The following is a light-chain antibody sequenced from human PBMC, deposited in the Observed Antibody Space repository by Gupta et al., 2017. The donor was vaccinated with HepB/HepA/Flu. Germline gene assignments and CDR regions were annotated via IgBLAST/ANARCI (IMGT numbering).Light chain of an antibody. Sequence: SYDLAQPPSVSVSPGQTASITCSGDKLGDKYASWYQQRPGQSPVLIIYQDNKRPSGIPERFSGSNSENTATLTISGTQAMDEADYFCQVWVSTTAVFGPGTTVTVL. CDR1: KLGDKY. CDR2: QDN. CDR3: QVWVSTTAV. V-gene: IGLV3-1*01. J-gene: IGLJ1*01.